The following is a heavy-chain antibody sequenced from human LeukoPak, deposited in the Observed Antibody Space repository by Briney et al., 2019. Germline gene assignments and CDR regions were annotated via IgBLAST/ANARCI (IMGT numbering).Heavy chain of an antibody. J-gene: IGHJ4*02. CDR1: GGSISSYY. D-gene: IGHD4-23*01. CDR3: ARVSVWDGANSGRYFFDY. V-gene: IGHV4-59*01. CDR2: IYYSGST. Sequence: SETLSLTCTVSGGSISSYYWSWIRQPPGKGLEWIGYIYYSGSTNYNPSLKSRVTISVDTSKNQFSLNLNSVTAADTAVYYCARVSVWDGANSGRYFFDYWGQGTLVTVSS.